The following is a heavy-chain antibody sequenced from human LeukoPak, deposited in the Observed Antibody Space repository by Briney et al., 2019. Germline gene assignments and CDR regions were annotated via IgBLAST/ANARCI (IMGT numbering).Heavy chain of an antibody. CDR3: ARGPYGSGIYSVY. V-gene: IGHV4-4*02. J-gene: IGHJ4*02. CDR1: GGSISSDNR. CDR2: IYHSGST. Sequence: PSETLSLTCGVSGGSISSDNRWTWVRQPPGKGLEWIGDIYHSGSTNYNPSLKSRVIISVDKSKNQFSLKLTSVTAADTAVYYCARGPYGSGIYSVYWGQGTLVTVSS. D-gene: IGHD3-10*01.